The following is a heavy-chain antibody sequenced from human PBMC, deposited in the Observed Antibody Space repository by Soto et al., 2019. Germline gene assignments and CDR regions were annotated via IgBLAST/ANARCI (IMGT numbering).Heavy chain of an antibody. J-gene: IGHJ5*02. D-gene: IGHD1-26*01. Sequence: QVQLVESGGGVVQPGRSLRLSCAASGFTFSNYGMHWVRQAPDKGLEWVAVLWPDGNTKHYLDSVKGRFTVSRDNSKNTLYLQMDSLRAEDTAVYYCARAGIVATTQLGWFDPWGQGTLVTVSS. V-gene: IGHV3-33*01. CDR2: LWPDGNTK. CDR3: ARAGIVATTQLGWFDP. CDR1: GFTFSNYG.